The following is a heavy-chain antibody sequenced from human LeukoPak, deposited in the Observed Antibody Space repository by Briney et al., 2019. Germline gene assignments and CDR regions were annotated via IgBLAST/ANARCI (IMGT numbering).Heavy chain of an antibody. D-gene: IGHD3-22*01. J-gene: IGHJ4*02. CDR2: ISSSSSTI. CDR3: ARDYYDSSGYYHFDY. CDR1: GFTFSSYS. V-gene: IGHV3-48*01. Sequence: GGSLRLSCAASGFTFSSYSMNWVRQAPGKGLEWVSYISSSSSTIYYADSVKGRFTISRDNAKNSLYLQMNSLRAEDTAVYYCARDYYDSSGYYHFDYRGQGTLVTVSS.